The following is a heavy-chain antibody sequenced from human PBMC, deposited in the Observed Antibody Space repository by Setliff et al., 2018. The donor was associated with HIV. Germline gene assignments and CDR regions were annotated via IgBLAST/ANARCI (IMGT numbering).Heavy chain of an antibody. J-gene: IGHJ6*04. CDR2: ISYHERDT. CDR3: VKEGYSSVSGAYMDV. CDR1: GFTFNNYG. D-gene: IGHD6-19*01. Sequence: GGSLRLSCGASGFTFNNYGMHWVRRAPGKGLEWVASISYHERDTFYADSVKGRFTISRDNAKNSLYLQMNSLRAEDTALYYCVKEGYSSVSGAYMDVWGKGTTVTVSS. V-gene: IGHV3-30*18.